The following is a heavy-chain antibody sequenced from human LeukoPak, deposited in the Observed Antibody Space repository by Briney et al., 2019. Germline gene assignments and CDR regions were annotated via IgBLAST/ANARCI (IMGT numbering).Heavy chain of an antibody. J-gene: IGHJ4*02. Sequence: GWSLRLSCAASGFTFSSYAMHWVRQAPGKGLEWVAVISYDGSNKYYADSVKGRFTISRDNSKNTLYLQMNSLRAEDTAVYYCASIWDLSYDLDYWGQGTLVTVSS. CDR1: GFTFSSYA. V-gene: IGHV3-30-3*01. D-gene: IGHD3-22*01. CDR2: ISYDGSNK. CDR3: ASIWDLSYDLDY.